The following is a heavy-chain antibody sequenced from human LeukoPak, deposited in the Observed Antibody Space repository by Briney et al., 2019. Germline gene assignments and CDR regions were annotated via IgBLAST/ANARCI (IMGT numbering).Heavy chain of an antibody. CDR2: GHYIGST. Sequence: SETLSLTCTVSDDSINSYYWNWIRQPPGKALEWIGYGHYIGSTFKNPSLNSRVAISVDTSKNQFSLKLSSVTAADTAVYYCARWGEHSALRVHAFDIWGQGTMVTVSS. V-gene: IGHV4-59*01. D-gene: IGHD3-3*01. J-gene: IGHJ3*02. CDR1: DDSINSYY. CDR3: ARWGEHSALRVHAFDI.